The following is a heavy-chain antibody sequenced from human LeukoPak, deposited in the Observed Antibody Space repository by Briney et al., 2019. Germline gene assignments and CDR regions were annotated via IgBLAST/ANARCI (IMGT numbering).Heavy chain of an antibody. CDR2: ISYDGSNK. CDR3: AKVKLVRGNNDILTDYLRRPPDY. CDR1: GFTFSSYA. V-gene: IGHV3-30-3*01. Sequence: PGGSLRLSCAASGFTFSSYAMHWVRQAPGKGLEWVAVISYDGSNKYYADSVKGRFTISRDNSKNTLYLQMNSLRAEDTAVYYCAKVKLVRGNNDILTDYLRRPPDYWGQGTLVTVSS. D-gene: IGHD3-9*01. J-gene: IGHJ4*02.